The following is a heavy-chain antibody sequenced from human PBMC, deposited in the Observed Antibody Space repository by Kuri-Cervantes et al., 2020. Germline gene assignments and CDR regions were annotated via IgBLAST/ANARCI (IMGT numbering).Heavy chain of an antibody. V-gene: IGHV1-8*02. CDR2: INPNSGNT. CDR3: ARGGSGLMDGRAFDI. CDR1: GGTFSSYA. D-gene: IGHD2-2*03. Sequence: ASVKVSCKASGGTFSSYAISWVRQAPGQGLEWMGWINPNSGNTGYAQKFQGRVTMTRNTSISTAYMELSSLRSEDTAVYYCARGGSGLMDGRAFDIWGQGTMVTVSS. J-gene: IGHJ3*02.